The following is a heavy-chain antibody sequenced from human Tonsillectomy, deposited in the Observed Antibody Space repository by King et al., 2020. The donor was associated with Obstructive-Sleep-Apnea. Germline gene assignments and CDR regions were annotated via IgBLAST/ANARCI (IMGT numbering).Heavy chain of an antibody. CDR2: ISGSGGYT. D-gene: IGHD5-18*01. CDR1: GLTFSSYA. V-gene: IGHV3-23*04. J-gene: IGHJ2*01. CDR3: AKGRGYNYPNWYFDF. Sequence: VQLVESGGGLVQPGGSLRLSCAASGLTFSSYAMSLVRQAPGKGLVWVSPISGSGGYTYYADSVKGRFTISRDNSKNTLYLQMNSLRAEDTAVYYCAKGRGYNYPNWYFDFWGRGTLVTVSS.